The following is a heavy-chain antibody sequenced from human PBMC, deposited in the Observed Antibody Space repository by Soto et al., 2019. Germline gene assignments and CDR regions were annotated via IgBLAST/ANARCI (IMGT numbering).Heavy chain of an antibody. V-gene: IGHV4-59*08. Sequence: QVQLQESGPGLVKPSETLSLTCTVSGGSITPYHWSWIRQPPGKGLEWIGYIYFAGTTTYNPSLKSRVTMSVDTSENQFSLKLTSVTAADTAVYYCARLGGYFQALDSWGQGTLVTVSS. CDR2: IYFAGTT. D-gene: IGHD3-22*01. CDR3: ARLGGYFQALDS. J-gene: IGHJ4*02. CDR1: GGSITPYH.